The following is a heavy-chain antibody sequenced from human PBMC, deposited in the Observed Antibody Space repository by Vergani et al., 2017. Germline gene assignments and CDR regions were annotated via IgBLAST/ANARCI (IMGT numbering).Heavy chain of an antibody. CDR3: ANGGDPNEWELLPLDY. D-gene: IGHD1-26*01. V-gene: IGHV3-43D*04. CDR2: ISWDGGST. Sequence: EVQLVESGGVVVPPGGSLRLSCAASGFTFDDYAMHWVRQAPGKGLEWVSLISWDGGSTYYADSVKGRFTISRDNSKNSLNLQMNRLRAEDTALYYCANGGDPNEWELLPLDYWGQGTLVTVSS. J-gene: IGHJ4*02. CDR1: GFTFDDYA.